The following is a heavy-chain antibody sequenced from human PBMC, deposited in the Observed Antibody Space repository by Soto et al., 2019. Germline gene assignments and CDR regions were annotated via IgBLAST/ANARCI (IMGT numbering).Heavy chain of an antibody. D-gene: IGHD3-10*01. V-gene: IGHV4-34*01. Sequence: SETLSLTCGVYGGSLSGYHWSWIRQPPGRGLKWIGEINHSGSTNYNPSLKSRLTISVDTSKNQFSLKLSSVTAADTAVYYCARSLGSGYYYYYGMDVWGQGTTVTV. CDR1: GGSLSGYH. CDR2: INHSGST. J-gene: IGHJ6*02. CDR3: ARSLGSGYYYYYGMDV.